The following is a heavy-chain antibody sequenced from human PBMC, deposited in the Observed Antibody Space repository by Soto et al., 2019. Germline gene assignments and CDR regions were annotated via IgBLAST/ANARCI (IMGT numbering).Heavy chain of an antibody. CDR3: ARDLGRYFDWLLDAFDI. J-gene: IGHJ3*02. D-gene: IGHD3-9*01. Sequence: GGSLRLSCAASGFTFSSYSMNWVRQAPGKGLEWVSSISSSSSYIYYADSVKGRFTISRDNAKNSLYLQMNSLRAEDTAVYYCARDLGRYFDWLLDAFDIWGQGTMVTVSS. CDR1: GFTFSSYS. V-gene: IGHV3-21*01. CDR2: ISSSSSYI.